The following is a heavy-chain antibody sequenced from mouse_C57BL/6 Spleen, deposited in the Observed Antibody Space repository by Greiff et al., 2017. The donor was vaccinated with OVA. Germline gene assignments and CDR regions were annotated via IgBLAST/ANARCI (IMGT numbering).Heavy chain of an antibody. CDR1: GYTFTSYW. D-gene: IGHD1-1*01. V-gene: IGHV1-64*01. CDR2: IHPNSGST. J-gene: IGHJ4*01. Sequence: QVQLKQPGAELVKPGASVKLSCKASGYTFTSYWMHWVKQRPGQGLEWIGMIHPNSGSTNYNEKFKSKATLTVDKSSSTAYMQLSSLTAEDSAVYYCARSLYYYGSSYDYYAMDYWGQGTSVTVSS. CDR3: ARSLYYYGSSYDYYAMDY.